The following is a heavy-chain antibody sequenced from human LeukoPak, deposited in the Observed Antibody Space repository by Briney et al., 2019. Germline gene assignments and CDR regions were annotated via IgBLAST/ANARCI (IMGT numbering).Heavy chain of an antibody. V-gene: IGHV1-46*01. J-gene: IGHJ2*01. CDR2: INPSGGST. D-gene: IGHD3-22*01. Sequence: ASVKVSCKASGYTFTSYYMHWVRQAPGQGLEWMGIINPSGGSTSYAQKFQGRVTMTRDMSTSTVYMELSSLRSEDTAVYYCATVAEVDYYDSSGPPKNWYFDLWGRGTLVTVSS. CDR1: GYTFTSYY. CDR3: ATVAEVDYYDSSGPPKNWYFDL.